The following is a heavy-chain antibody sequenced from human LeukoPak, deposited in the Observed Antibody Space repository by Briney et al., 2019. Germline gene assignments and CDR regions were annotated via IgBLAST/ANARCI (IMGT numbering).Heavy chain of an antibody. CDR3: ARAHHCSGGSCPLGY. CDR2: INPRGGST. J-gene: IGHJ4*02. V-gene: IGHV1-46*03. Sequence: GASVKVSCKASGYTFTSYYMHGVGQAPGQGLEGLGIINPRGGSTSYARKFQGRVTMNRDTSTSPVYMELSSLRSEDTAVYCCARAHHCSGGSCPLGYWGQGTLVTVSS. D-gene: IGHD2-15*01. CDR1: GYTFTSYY.